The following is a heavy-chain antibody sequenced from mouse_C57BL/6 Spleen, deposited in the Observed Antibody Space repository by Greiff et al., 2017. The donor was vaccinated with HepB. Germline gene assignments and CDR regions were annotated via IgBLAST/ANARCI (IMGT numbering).Heavy chain of an antibody. CDR1: GYTFTSYG. CDR2: IYPRSGNT. Sequence: QVQLQQSGAELARPGASVKLSCKASGYTFTSYGISWVKQRTGQGLEWIGEIYPRSGNTYYNEKFKGKATLTADKSSSTAYMELRSLTSEDSAVYFCARDDYDYDESYWYFDVWGTGTTVTVSS. D-gene: IGHD2-4*01. CDR3: ARDDYDYDESYWYFDV. V-gene: IGHV1-81*01. J-gene: IGHJ1*03.